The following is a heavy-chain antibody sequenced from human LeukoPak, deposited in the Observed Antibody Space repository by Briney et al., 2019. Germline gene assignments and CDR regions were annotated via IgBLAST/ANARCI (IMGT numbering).Heavy chain of an antibody. Sequence: SETLSLTCAVYGGSFSGYYWSWIRQPPGKGLEWIGEINHSGSTNYNPSLKSRVTISVDTSKNQFSLKLSSVTAADTAVYYCARHFGPLRITMVRGPTRGYYFDYWGQGTLVTVSS. D-gene: IGHD3-10*01. CDR3: ARHFGPLRITMVRGPTRGYYFDY. V-gene: IGHV4-34*01. CDR1: GGSFSGYY. CDR2: INHSGST. J-gene: IGHJ4*02.